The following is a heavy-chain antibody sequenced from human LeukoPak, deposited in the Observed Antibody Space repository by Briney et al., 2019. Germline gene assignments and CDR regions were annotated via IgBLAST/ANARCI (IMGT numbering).Heavy chain of an antibody. CDR2: IYPGDSDT. D-gene: IGHD3-10*01. V-gene: IGHV5-51*01. CDR1: GYSFTSYW. CDR3: ARETHYYGSGSYSYYMDV. J-gene: IGHJ6*03. Sequence: GEFLKISCKGSGYSFTSYWIGWVRQMPGKGLEWMGIIYPGDSDTRYSPSFQGQVTISADKSISTAYLQWSSLKASDTAMYYCARETHYYGSGSYSYYMDVWGKGTTVTVSS.